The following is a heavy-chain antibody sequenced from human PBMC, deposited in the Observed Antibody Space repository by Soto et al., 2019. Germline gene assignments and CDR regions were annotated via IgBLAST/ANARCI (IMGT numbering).Heavy chain of an antibody. D-gene: IGHD3-3*01. J-gene: IGHJ6*02. CDR3: ARIKLVEWFFINVDVYDMDV. CDR1: GFSLSDYA. CDR2: ISSDSRTI. V-gene: IGHV3-48*02. Sequence: GGSLRLSCVASGFSLSDYAVNWVRQAPGKGLEWVSFISSDSRTIYYADSVEGRFTVSRDNARNSVSLQMDSLRDEDAAVYYCARIKLVEWFFINVDVYDMDVRGQGTPVTVSS.